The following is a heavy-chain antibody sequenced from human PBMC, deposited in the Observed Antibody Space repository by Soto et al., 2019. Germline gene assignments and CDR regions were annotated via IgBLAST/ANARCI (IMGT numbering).Heavy chain of an antibody. V-gene: IGHV1-2*04. CDR2: INPNSGGT. CDR3: ARGLLDSTTMTTLTPRPFDP. CDR1: GYTFTGYY. D-gene: IGHD4-17*01. Sequence: ASVKVSCKASGYTFTGYYMHWVRQAPGQGLEWMGWINPNSGGTNYAQKFQGWVTMTRDTSISTAYMELSRLRSDDTAVYYCARGLLDSTTMTTLTPRPFDPWGQGTLVTVSS. J-gene: IGHJ5*02.